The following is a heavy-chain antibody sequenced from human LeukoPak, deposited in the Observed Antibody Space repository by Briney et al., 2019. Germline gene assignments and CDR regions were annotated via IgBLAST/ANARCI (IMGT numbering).Heavy chain of an antibody. CDR1: GDSITGSEW. CDR2: IYYSGST. D-gene: IGHD3-22*01. CDR3: ARVKSPERWYYDSSGYYRDY. Sequence: PSETLSLTCAVSGDSITGSEWWSWVRQPPGKGLEWIGEIYYSGSTYYNPSLKSRVTISVDTSKNQFSLKLSSVTAADTAVYYCARVKSPERWYYDSSGYYRDYWGQGTLVTVSS. V-gene: IGHV4-4*02. J-gene: IGHJ4*02.